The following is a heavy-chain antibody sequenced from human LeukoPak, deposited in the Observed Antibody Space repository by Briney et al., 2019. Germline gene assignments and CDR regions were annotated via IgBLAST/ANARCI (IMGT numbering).Heavy chain of an antibody. CDR3: ARDQDYYGSGSYWNY. J-gene: IGHJ4*02. CDR1: GGSISSSSYY. V-gene: IGHV4-39*07. CDR2: IYHSGTT. Sequence: PSETLSLTCTVSGGSISSSSYYWGWIRQPPGKGLEWIGSIYHSGTTYYNPSLKSRVTISVDTSKNQFSLKLTSVTAADTAVYYCARDQDYYGSGSYWNYWGQGTLVTVSS. D-gene: IGHD3-10*01.